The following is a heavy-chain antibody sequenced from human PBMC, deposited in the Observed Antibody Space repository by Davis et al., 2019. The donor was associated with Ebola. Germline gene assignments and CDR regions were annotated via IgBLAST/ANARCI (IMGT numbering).Heavy chain of an antibody. J-gene: IGHJ4*02. CDR3: ARGKTTVTTGFDY. CDR1: GGSISSYY. CDR2: IFYSGSS. D-gene: IGHD4-11*01. V-gene: IGHV4-59*01. Sequence: PGGSLRLSCTVSGGSISSYYWSWIRQPPGKGLEWIGCIFYSGSSNYNPSLKSRVTISVDTSKNQFSLKLSSVTAADTAVYYCARGKTTVTTGFDYWGQGTLVTVSS.